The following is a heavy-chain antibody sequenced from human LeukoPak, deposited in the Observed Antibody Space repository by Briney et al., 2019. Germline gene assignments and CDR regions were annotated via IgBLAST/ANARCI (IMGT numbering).Heavy chain of an antibody. CDR3: AKEPKLVPPLPFDY. CDR2: IKQDGSEK. D-gene: IGHD2-8*01. J-gene: IGHJ4*02. Sequence: GGSLRLSCEASGFTFISYFMSWVRQAPGKGLEWVANIKQDGSEKYYVDPVKGRFTISRDNAKNSLYLQMNSLRAEDTAVYYCAKEPKLVPPLPFDYWGQGTLVTVSS. CDR1: GFTFISYF. V-gene: IGHV3-7*03.